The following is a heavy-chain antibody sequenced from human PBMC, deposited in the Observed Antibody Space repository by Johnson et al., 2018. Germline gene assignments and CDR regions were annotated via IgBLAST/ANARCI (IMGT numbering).Heavy chain of an antibody. CDR1: GYTFTNFY. Sequence: QVQLVQSGAEVKKTGASVKVSCKSSGYTFTNFYMHWVRQAPGQGLEWMGIINAGGDSTHYSQRFQGRLTMTRATSTSTDYLELSSLRSVDKAVYYWSRGAGGVRGSRIDDYWGQGSLVAVSS. D-gene: IGHD3-3*01. CDR3: SRGAGGVRGSRIDDY. CDR2: INAGGDST. V-gene: IGHV1-46*01. J-gene: IGHJ4*02.